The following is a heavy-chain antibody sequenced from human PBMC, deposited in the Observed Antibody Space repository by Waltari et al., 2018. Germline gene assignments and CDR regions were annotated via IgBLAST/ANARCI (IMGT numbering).Heavy chain of an antibody. V-gene: IGHV1-2*06. J-gene: IGHJ5*02. D-gene: IGHD6-13*01. CDR1: GYTFTGYY. CDR3: ARGKVIAAANWFDP. Sequence: QVQLVQSGAEVKKPGASVRVSCKASGYTFTGYYIPWVRPAPGQGLEWMGRINPNSGGTNYAQKFQGRVTMTRDTSISTAYMELSRLRSDDTAVYYCARGKVIAAANWFDPWGQGTLVTVSS. CDR2: INPNSGGT.